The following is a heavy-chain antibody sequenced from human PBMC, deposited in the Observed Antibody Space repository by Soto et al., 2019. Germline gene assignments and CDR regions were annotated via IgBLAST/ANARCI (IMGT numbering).Heavy chain of an antibody. CDR3: TSLLYSSGWYVFDY. D-gene: IGHD6-19*01. J-gene: IGHJ4*02. Sequence: QVQLVQSGAEVKKPGASVKVSCKASGYTFTSYLMHWVRQAPGQRLEWMGWINAGNGNTKYSQKFQGRVTITRDTSASTAYMELSSLRSDDTAVYYCTSLLYSSGWYVFDYWGQGTLVTVPS. CDR1: GYTFTSYL. V-gene: IGHV1-3*01. CDR2: INAGNGNT.